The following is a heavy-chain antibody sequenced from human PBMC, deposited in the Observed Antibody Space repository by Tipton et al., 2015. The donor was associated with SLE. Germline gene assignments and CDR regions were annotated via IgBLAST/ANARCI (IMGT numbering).Heavy chain of an antibody. J-gene: IGHJ5*02. D-gene: IGHD6-13*01. V-gene: IGHV4-39*01. CDR2: IYYSGST. Sequence: TLSLTCTVSGGSISSSSYYWGWIRQPPGKGLEWIGSIYYSGSTYYNPSLKSRVTISVDTSKNQFSLKLSSVTAADTAVYYCARPHGQQLDQWGLGNWFDPWGQGTLVTVSS. CDR3: ARPHGQQLDQWGLGNWFDP. CDR1: GGSISSSSYY.